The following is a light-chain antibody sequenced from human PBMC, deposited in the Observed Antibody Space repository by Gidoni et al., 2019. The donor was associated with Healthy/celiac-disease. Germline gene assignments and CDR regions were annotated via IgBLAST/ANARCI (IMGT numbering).Light chain of an antibody. CDR3: QVWDSSSDHRGVV. Sequence: SYVLTQPPSVSVAPGQTARITCGGNNIGSKSVHWYQQKPGQAPVLVVYDDSDRPPGIPERFSGSNSGNTATLTISRVEAGDEADYYCQVWDSSSDHRGVVFGGGTKLTVL. V-gene: IGLV3-21*02. CDR1: NIGSKS. CDR2: DDS. J-gene: IGLJ2*01.